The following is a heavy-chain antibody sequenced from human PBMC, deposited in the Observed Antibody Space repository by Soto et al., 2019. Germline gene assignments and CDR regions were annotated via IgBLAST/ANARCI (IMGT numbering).Heavy chain of an antibody. D-gene: IGHD3-10*01. J-gene: IGHJ4*02. V-gene: IGHV1-69*13. Sequence: ASVKVSCKASGGTVSSYAMTWVRQAPGKGLEWMGVFIPIFVSAHYAQKFQGRVTITADESSSTAYMELSGLRSEDTAIYYCARDLSSDSTGFRGYDLWGQGTLVTVSS. CDR1: GGTVSSYA. CDR2: FIPIFVSA. CDR3: ARDLSSDSTGFRGYDL.